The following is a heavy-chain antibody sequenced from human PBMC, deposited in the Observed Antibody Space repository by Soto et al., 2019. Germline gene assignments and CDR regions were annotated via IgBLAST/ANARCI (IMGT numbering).Heavy chain of an antibody. V-gene: IGHV2-5*02. Sequence: QITLKESGPTLVKPTQTLTLTCTFSGFSLSTSGVGVGWIRQPPGKALEWLALIYWDDDKRYSPSLKSRLTITKDTSKNQEVLTMTNMDPVDTATYYCAHSYGDPYYYYYGMDVWGQGTTVTVSS. CDR2: IYWDDDK. J-gene: IGHJ6*02. CDR1: GFSLSTSGVG. CDR3: AHSYGDPYYYYYGMDV. D-gene: IGHD4-17*01.